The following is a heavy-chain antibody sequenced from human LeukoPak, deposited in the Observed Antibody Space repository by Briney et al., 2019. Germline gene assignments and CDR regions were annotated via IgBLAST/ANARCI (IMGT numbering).Heavy chain of an antibody. CDR3: VRVGPGFLNAFDM. V-gene: IGHV3-66*01. D-gene: IGHD2-2*01. CDR1: AITVSSNY. Sequence: HAGGSLRLSCAASAITVSSNYMSWVRQAPRKGLEWVSVIYSDDSTYYADSVKGRFTISRDNSKNTLYLQMNSLRAEDTAIYYCVRVGPGFLNAFDMWGRGTMVTVSS. J-gene: IGHJ3*02. CDR2: IYSDDST.